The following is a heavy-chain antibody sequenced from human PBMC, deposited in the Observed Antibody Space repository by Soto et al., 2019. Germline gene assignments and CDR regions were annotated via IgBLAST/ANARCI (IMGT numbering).Heavy chain of an antibody. CDR3: ARDVDNSGWYRAPEGRSY. CDR1: GFTVSSNY. V-gene: IGHV3-53*01. Sequence: GGSLRLSCAVSGFTVSSNYMSWVRQAPGKGLEWVSVIYSGGSTYYADSVKGRFTISRDNSKNTLYLQMNSLRAEDTAVYYCARDVDNSGWYRAPEGRSYWGQGTLVTVSA. CDR2: IYSGGST. D-gene: IGHD6-19*01. J-gene: IGHJ1*01.